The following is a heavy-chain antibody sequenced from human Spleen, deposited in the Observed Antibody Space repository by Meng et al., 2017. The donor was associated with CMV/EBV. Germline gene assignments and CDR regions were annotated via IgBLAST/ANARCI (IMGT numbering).Heavy chain of an antibody. Sequence: SGGSITSGTYSWGWIRQSPGKGLEWIGSIYFRGTTYYDPSLKSRVTISLDTPKNQFSLNLSSVTAADTAIYYCARGPTYSNYDWLDPWGQGTLVTVSS. D-gene: IGHD4-11*01. J-gene: IGHJ5*02. CDR3: ARGPTYSNYDWLDP. V-gene: IGHV4-39*07. CDR2: IYFRGTT. CDR1: GGSITSGTYS.